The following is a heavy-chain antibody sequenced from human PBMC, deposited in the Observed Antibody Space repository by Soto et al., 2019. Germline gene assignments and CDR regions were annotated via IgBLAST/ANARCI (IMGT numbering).Heavy chain of an antibody. V-gene: IGHV3-53*01. CDR3: ARLGPYGSETYSFRYNWFDP. CDR1: GFTVSSSH. D-gene: IGHD3-10*01. J-gene: IGHJ5*02. Sequence: PGESLKISCTTSGFTVSSSHMSWVRQAPGKGLDWVSVIYSGGNSYYAVSVQGRFTISRDNSKNTVYLQMNSLRGEDTAIYYCARLGPYGSETYSFRYNWFDPWGQGTLVTVSS. CDR2: IYSGGNS.